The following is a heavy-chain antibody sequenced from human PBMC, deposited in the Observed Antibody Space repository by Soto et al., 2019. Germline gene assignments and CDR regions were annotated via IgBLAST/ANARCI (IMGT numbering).Heavy chain of an antibody. Sequence: ESGGGVVPPGRSLRLSCAASGFTFSSYGMHWVRQAPGKGLEWVAVIWYDGSNKYYADSVKGRFTISRDNSKNTLYLQMNSLRAEDTAVYYCARDPATYYYYYYMDVWGKGTTVTVSS. CDR3: ARDPATYYYYYYMDV. CDR2: IWYDGSNK. V-gene: IGHV3-33*01. J-gene: IGHJ6*03. CDR1: GFTFSSYG.